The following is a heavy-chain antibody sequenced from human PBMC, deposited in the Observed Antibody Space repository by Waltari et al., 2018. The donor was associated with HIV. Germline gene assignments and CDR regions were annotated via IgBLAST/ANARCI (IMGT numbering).Heavy chain of an antibody. CDR3: AREDYATDGLDI. CDR2: NNSGKGNT. V-gene: IGHV1-3*01. D-gene: IGHD4-17*01. J-gene: IGHJ3*02. Sequence: QVQLVQSGAEVKKPGASVKVSCRASGSTFSQYTMHWLRQPPGQRTGRMGWNNSGKGNTKYSQKFRDGVTITMDTSASTAYMELGSLRSEDTAVYSLAREDYATDGLDIWGQGTMITVSS. CDR1: GSTFSQYT.